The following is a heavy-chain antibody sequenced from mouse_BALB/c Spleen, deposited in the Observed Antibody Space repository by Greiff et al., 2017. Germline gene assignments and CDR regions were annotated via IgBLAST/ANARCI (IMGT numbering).Heavy chain of an antibody. CDR3: GRSRYDYDGYFDV. D-gene: IGHD2-4*01. Sequence: VQLKQSGPELVKPGASVKISCKASGYSFTGYFMNGVKQSHGKSLEWIGRINPYNGDTFYNQKFKGKATLTVDKSSSTAHMELLSLTSEDSAVYYCGRSRYDYDGYFDVWGAGTTVTVSS. V-gene: IGHV1-37*01. J-gene: IGHJ1*01. CDR1: GYSFTGYF. CDR2: INPYNGDT.